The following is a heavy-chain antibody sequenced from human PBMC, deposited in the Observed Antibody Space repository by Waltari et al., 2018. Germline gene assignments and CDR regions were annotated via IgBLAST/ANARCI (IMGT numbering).Heavy chain of an antibody. D-gene: IGHD5-12*01. CDR1: GFTFSSYG. Sequence: QVQLVESGGGVVQPGGSLRLSCAASGFTFSSYGMHWVRQAPGKGLEWVAFIRYDGSNKYYADSVKGRFTISRDNSKNTLYLQMNSLRAEDTAVYYCAKDSPLYEGGWYFDYWGQGTLVTVSS. CDR3: AKDSPLYEGGWYFDY. J-gene: IGHJ4*02. V-gene: IGHV3-30*02. CDR2: IRYDGSNK.